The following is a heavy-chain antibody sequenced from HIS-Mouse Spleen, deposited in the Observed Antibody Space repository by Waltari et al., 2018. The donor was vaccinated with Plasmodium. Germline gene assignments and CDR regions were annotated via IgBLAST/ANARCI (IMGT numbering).Heavy chain of an antibody. V-gene: IGHV4-34*01. D-gene: IGHD3-3*01. CDR3: ARAYYDFWSGYRFDY. Sequence: QLQLQQWGAGLLKPSETLSLTCAVYGGSFSGYSWSWYRQPPGKGLEWIGEINHSGSTNYNPSLKSRVTISVDTSKNQFSLKLSSVPAADTAVYYCARAYYDFWSGYRFDYWGQGTLVTVSS. CDR2: INHSGST. J-gene: IGHJ4*02. CDR1: GGSFSGYS.